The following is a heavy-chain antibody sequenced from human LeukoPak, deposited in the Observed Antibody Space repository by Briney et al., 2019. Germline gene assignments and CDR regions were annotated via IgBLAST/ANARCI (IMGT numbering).Heavy chain of an antibody. CDR1: GGSISSSSYY. D-gene: IGHD2-2*01. CDR2: IYYSGRT. CDR3: ARGYCSSTSCYPFDAFDI. J-gene: IGHJ3*02. V-gene: IGHV4-39*01. Sequence: SETLSLTCTVSGGSISSSSYYWCWIRQPPGKGLEWIGSIYYSGRTYYNPSLKSRGTTSVDTSKNQFSLKLSSVTAADTAVYYCARGYCSSTSCYPFDAFDIWGQGTMVTVSS.